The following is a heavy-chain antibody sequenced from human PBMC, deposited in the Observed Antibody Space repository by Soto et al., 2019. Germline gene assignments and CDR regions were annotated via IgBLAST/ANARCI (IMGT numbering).Heavy chain of an antibody. D-gene: IGHD6-13*01. CDR3: AKADYSYSWAPGDY. J-gene: IGHJ4*02. CDR2: ISSSSSTI. V-gene: IGHV3-48*01. CDR1: GFTFSSYS. Sequence: GGSLRLSCAASGFTFSSYSMNWFRQAPGKGLEWVSYISSSSSTIYYADSVKGRFTISRDNAKNSLYLQMNSLRVEDTALYYCAKADYSYSWAPGDYWGQGTLVTVSS.